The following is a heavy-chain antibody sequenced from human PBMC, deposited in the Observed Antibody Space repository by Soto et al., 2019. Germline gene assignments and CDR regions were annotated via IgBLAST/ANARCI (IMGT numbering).Heavy chain of an antibody. V-gene: IGHV3-23*01. Sequence: EVQLLESGGGLVQPGGSLRLSCAASGFTFSSYAMSWVRQAPGKGLEWVSAISGSGGSTYYADSVKGRFTISRDKAKNTLYLQMTSRRAEDTAVYYCAKQMGYSGWGRQSYFDYWGQGTLVTVSS. J-gene: IGHJ4*02. CDR2: ISGSGGST. D-gene: IGHD1-26*01. CDR1: GFTFSSYA. CDR3: AKQMGYSGWGRQSYFDY.